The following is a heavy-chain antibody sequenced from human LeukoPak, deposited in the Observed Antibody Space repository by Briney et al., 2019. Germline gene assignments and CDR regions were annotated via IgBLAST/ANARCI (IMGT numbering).Heavy chain of an antibody. CDR3: ARQTGRYFDY. V-gene: IGHV5-51*01. Sequence: GESLKISCKGSGYSLTSYWIGWVRQMPGKGLEWMGIIYPADSDVRYSPSFQGQVTISADKSISTAYLQWTSLKASDTAMYFRARQTGRYFDYWGQGTLVTVSS. CDR2: IYPADSDV. J-gene: IGHJ4*02. CDR1: GYSLTSYW.